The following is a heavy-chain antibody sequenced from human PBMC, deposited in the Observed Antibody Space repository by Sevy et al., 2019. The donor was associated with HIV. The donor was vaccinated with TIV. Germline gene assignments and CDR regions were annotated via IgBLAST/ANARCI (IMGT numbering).Heavy chain of an antibody. Sequence: SETLSLTCTVSGGSISSYYWSWIRQPPGKGLEWIGYNYYSGSTNYNPSLKSRVTISVDTSKNQFSLKLSSVTAADTAVYYCARLTTVRSGVDYWGQGTLVTVSS. J-gene: IGHJ4*02. CDR1: GGSISSYY. CDR3: ARLTTVRSGVDY. V-gene: IGHV4-59*12. CDR2: NYYSGST. D-gene: IGHD4-4*01.